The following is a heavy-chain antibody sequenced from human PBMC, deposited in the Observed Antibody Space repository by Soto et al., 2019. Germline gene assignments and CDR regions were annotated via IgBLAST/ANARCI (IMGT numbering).Heavy chain of an antibody. CDR3: ARERITMVRGDRGPFDY. CDR1: GGTFSSYA. D-gene: IGHD3-10*01. Sequence: ASVNVSCKASGGTFSSYAISWVRQAPGQGLEWMGGIIPIFGTANYAQKFQGRVTITADESTSTAYMELSSLRSEDTAAYYCARERITMVRGDRGPFDYWGQGTLVTVSS. J-gene: IGHJ4*02. CDR2: IIPIFGTA. V-gene: IGHV1-69*13.